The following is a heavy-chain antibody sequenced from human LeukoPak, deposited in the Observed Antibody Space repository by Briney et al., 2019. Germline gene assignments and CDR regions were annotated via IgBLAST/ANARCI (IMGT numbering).Heavy chain of an antibody. CDR1: GGTFSSYA. CDR2: IIPIFGTA. J-gene: IGHJ3*02. Sequence: ASVKVSCKASGGTFSSYAISWVRQAPGQGLEWMGGIIPIFGTANYAQKFQGRVTITTDESTSTAYMELSSLRSEDTAVYYCARDLVSYNWNYVGAFDIWGQGTMVTVSS. V-gene: IGHV1-69*05. CDR3: ARDLVSYNWNYVGAFDI. D-gene: IGHD1-7*01.